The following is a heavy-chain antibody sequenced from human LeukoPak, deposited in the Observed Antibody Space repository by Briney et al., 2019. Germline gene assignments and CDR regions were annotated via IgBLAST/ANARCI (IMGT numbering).Heavy chain of an antibody. D-gene: IGHD4-23*01. J-gene: IGHJ3*02. CDR2: ISSSSSTI. CDR1: GFTFSSYS. V-gene: IGHV3-48*01. CDR3: ARGGPTVVTLDAFDI. Sequence: GGPLRLSCAASGFTFSSYSMNWVRQAPGKGLEWVSYISSSSSTIYYADSVKGRFTISRDNAKNSLYLQMNSLRAEDTAVYYCARGGPTVVTLDAFDIWGQGTMVTVSS.